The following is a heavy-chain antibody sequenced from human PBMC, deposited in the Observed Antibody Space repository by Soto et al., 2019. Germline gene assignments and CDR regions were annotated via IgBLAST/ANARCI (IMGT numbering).Heavy chain of an antibody. Sequence: LRLSCAASGFTFSSYAMSWVRQAPGKGLEWVSAISGSGGSTYYADSVKGRFTISRDNSKNTLYLQMNSLRAEDTAVYYCAKDMGKNKYYDFWSGPPDYGMDVWGQGTTVTVSS. CDR3: AKDMGKNKYYDFWSGPPDYGMDV. J-gene: IGHJ6*02. CDR2: ISGSGGST. D-gene: IGHD3-3*01. CDR1: GFTFSSYA. V-gene: IGHV3-23*01.